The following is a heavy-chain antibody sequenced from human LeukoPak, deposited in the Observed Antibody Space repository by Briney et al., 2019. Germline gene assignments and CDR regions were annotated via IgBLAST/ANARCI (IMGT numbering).Heavy chain of an antibody. Sequence: GGSLRLSCAASGFTFSGSAMQWVRPAYGKGLEWVGRIRSKANSYATAYAASVKGRFTISRDDSKNTAYLQMNSLKTEDTAVYYCTRHAERTTVTTNAFDIWGQGTMVTVSS. D-gene: IGHD4-17*01. V-gene: IGHV3-73*01. CDR2: IRSKANSYAT. CDR1: GFTFSGSA. J-gene: IGHJ3*02. CDR3: TRHAERTTVTTNAFDI.